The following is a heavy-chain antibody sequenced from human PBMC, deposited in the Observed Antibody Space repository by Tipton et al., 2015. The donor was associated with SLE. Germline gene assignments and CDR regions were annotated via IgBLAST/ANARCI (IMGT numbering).Heavy chain of an antibody. CDR1: GFTFSTYG. CDR3: ARWGLQAVAGTNCFGY. V-gene: IGHV3-30*03. Sequence: SLRLSCAASGFTFSTYGMHWVRQAPGKWLEWVAVISYDGSNKYYADSVKGRFTISRDNSKNTLYLQMNSLRAEDTAVYYCARWGLQAVAGTNCFGYWGQGTLVTVSS. CDR2: ISYDGSNK. D-gene: IGHD6-19*01. J-gene: IGHJ4*02.